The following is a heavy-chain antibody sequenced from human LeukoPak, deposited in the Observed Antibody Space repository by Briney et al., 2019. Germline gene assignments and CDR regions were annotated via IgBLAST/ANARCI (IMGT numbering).Heavy chain of an antibody. CDR2: INPNSGGT. Sequence: ASVKVSCKASGYTFTGYYMHWVRQAPGQGLEWMGWINPNSGGTNYAQKFQGRVTMTRDTSISTAYMELSRLRSDDTAVYYCASRAEPDCSSTSCSNYYYYYMDVWGKGTTVTVSS. CDR1: GYTFTGYY. J-gene: IGHJ6*03. CDR3: ASRAEPDCSSTSCSNYYYYYMDV. V-gene: IGHV1-2*02. D-gene: IGHD2-2*01.